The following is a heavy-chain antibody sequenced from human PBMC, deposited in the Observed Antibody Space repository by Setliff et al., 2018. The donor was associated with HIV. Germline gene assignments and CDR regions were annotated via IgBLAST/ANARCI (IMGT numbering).Heavy chain of an antibody. CDR2: IFHSGST. CDR1: GYSIRSGYY. V-gene: IGHV4-38-2*01. D-gene: IGHD3-16*01. Sequence: SETLSLTCAVSGYSIRSGYYWGWIRQSPGKGLEWIGSIFHSGSTYTSPSLKSRVTISIDTSKNQFSLQLTSVTAADTAVYYCVNPSGAMGDFDSWGQGTLVTVSS. J-gene: IGHJ4*02. CDR3: VNPSGAMGDFDS.